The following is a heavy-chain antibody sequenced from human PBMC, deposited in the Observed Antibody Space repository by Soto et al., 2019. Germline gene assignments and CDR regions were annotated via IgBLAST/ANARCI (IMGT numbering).Heavy chain of an antibody. J-gene: IGHJ5*02. CDR1: GGSISSGDYY. CDR3: ARAIVVVSRASWFDP. CDR2: IYYSGST. D-gene: IGHD2-21*01. Sequence: SETLSLTCTVSGGSISSGDYYWSWIRQPPGKGLEWIGYIYYSGSTYYNPSLKSRVTISVDTSKNQFSMKLSSVTAADTAVYYCARAIVVVSRASWFDPWGQGTLVTVSS. V-gene: IGHV4-30-4*01.